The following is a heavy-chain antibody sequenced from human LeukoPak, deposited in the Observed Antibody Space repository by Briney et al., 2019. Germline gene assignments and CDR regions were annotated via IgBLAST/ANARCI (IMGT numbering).Heavy chain of an antibody. CDR1: GFTFSSYA. J-gene: IGHJ4*02. Sequence: GGSLRLSCAASGFTFSSYAMSWVHQAPGKGLEWVSTISGSGCSTYYADSVKGRFTISRDNSKNTLYLQMNSLRGEDTAVYYCAKDPRDDSSGYYYFGYFDYWGQGTLVTVSS. V-gene: IGHV3-23*01. CDR3: AKDPRDDSSGYYYFGYFDY. D-gene: IGHD3-22*01. CDR2: ISGSGCST.